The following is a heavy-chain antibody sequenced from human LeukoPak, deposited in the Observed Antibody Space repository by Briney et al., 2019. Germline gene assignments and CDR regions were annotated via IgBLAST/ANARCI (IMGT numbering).Heavy chain of an antibody. CDR3: ARATVAGTELFDY. CDR1: GGTFSSYA. D-gene: IGHD6-19*01. J-gene: IGHJ4*02. V-gene: IGHV1-69*05. Sequence: SVKVSCKASGGTFSSYAISWVRQAPGQGLEWMGRIIPIFGTANYAQKFQGRVTITTDESTSTAYMELSSLRSEDTAVYYCARATVAGTELFDYWGQGTLVTVPS. CDR2: IIPIFGTA.